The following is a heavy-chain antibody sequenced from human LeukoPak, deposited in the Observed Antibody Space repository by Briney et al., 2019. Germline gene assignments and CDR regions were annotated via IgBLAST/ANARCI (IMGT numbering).Heavy chain of an antibody. CDR3: ARQPGSSWPRYYYYGMDV. Sequence: SETLSLTCAVSGGSISSGGYSWSWIRQPPGKGLEWIGYIYHSGSTYYNPSLKSRVTISVDTSKNQFSLKLSSVTAADTAVYYCARQPGSSWPRYYYYGMDVWGQGTTVTVSS. J-gene: IGHJ6*02. CDR2: IYHSGST. CDR1: GGSISSGGYS. D-gene: IGHD6-13*01. V-gene: IGHV4-30-2*01.